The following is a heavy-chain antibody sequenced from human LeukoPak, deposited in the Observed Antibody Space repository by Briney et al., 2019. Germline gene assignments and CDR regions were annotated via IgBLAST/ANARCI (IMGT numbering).Heavy chain of an antibody. CDR3: ARDSLLWFGELLGGYYFDY. CDR1: GYTFTAYY. D-gene: IGHD3-10*01. J-gene: IGHJ4*02. V-gene: IGHV1-2*02. CDR2: INPNSGGT. Sequence: GASVKVSCKASGYTFTAYYMHWVRQAPGQGLEWMGGINPNSGGTNYAQKLQGRVTMTTDTSTSTAYMELRSLRSDDTAVYYCARDSLLWFGELLGGYYFDYWGQGTLVTVSS.